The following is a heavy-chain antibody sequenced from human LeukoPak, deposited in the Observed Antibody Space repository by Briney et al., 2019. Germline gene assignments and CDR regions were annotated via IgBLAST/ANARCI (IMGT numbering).Heavy chain of an antibody. CDR1: GFNFDDYA. CDR2: ISWDSGSL. D-gene: IGHD2-2*01. Sequence: GRSLRLSCVVSGFNFDDYAVHWVRQPPGKGLEWVSSISWDSGSLAYADSVKGRFTISRDNAKSSLYLQMNSLRAEDTAVYYCANHLACGSTSCPPFDDWGQGTLVTVSS. J-gene: IGHJ4*02. V-gene: IGHV3-9*01. CDR3: ANHLACGSTSCPPFDD.